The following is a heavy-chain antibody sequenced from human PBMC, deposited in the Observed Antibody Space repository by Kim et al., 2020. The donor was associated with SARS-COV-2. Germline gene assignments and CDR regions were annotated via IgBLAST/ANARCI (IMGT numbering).Heavy chain of an antibody. D-gene: IGHD5-12*01. CDR1: GFTFDDYA. Sequence: GGSLRLSCAASGFTFDDYAMHWVRQAPGKGLEWVSGISWNSGSIGYADSVKGRFTISRDNAKNSLYLQMNSLRAEDTALYYCAKDMATRGFDYWGQGTL. CDR2: ISWNSGSI. CDR3: AKDMATRGFDY. J-gene: IGHJ4*02. V-gene: IGHV3-9*01.